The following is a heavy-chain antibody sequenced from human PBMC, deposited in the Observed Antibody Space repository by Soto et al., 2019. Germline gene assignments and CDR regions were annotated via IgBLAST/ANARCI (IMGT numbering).Heavy chain of an antibody. Sequence: SETLSLTCTVSGGSISSGGYYWSWIRQHPGKGLEWIGYIYYSGSTYYNPSLKSRVTISVDTSKNQFSLKLSSVTAADTAVYYCARTPGWFGELFFDYWGQGTLVTVSS. CDR2: IYYSGST. CDR1: GGSISSGGYY. J-gene: IGHJ4*02. D-gene: IGHD3-10*01. V-gene: IGHV4-31*03. CDR3: ARTPGWFGELFFDY.